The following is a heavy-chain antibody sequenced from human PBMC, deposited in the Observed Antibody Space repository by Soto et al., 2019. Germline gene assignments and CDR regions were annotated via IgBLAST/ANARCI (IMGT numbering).Heavy chain of an antibody. J-gene: IGHJ4*02. V-gene: IGHV3-30-3*01. Sequence: QVQLVESGGGVVQPGRSQRLSCAASGFTFSSYAMHWVRQAPGKGLEWVAVISYDGSNKYYADSVKGRFTISRDNSKNTLYLQMNSLRAEDTAVYYCARVPSSSGRAHFDYWGQGTLVTVSS. CDR3: ARVPSSSGRAHFDY. CDR2: ISYDGSNK. D-gene: IGHD2-15*01. CDR1: GFTFSSYA.